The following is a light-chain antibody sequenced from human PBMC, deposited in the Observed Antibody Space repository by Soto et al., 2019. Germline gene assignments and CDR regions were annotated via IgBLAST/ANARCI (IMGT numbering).Light chain of an antibody. CDR2: AAS. Sequence: DIQMTQSPSSLSVSVGDRVTITCRASQSISSYLNWYQQKPGKTPKLLIYAASNLQSGVPSRFSGSGSGTDFTLTISSLQPEDFATYYCLQSYSTPKTFGHGTKVDIK. CDR3: LQSYSTPKT. V-gene: IGKV1-39*01. CDR1: QSISSY. J-gene: IGKJ1*01.